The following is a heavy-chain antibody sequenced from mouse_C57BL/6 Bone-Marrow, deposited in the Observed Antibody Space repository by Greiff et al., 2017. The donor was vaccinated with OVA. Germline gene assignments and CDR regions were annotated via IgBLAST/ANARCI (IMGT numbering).Heavy chain of an antibody. J-gene: IGHJ3*01. V-gene: IGHV5-17*01. Sequence: EVKLVESGGGLVKPGGSLKLSCAASGFTFSDYGMHWVRQAPEKGLEWVAYISSGSSTIYYADTVKGRFTISRDNAKNTLFLQMTSLRSEDTAMYYCARGIYYGNYDWFAYWGQGTLVTVSA. D-gene: IGHD2-1*01. CDR1: GFTFSDYG. CDR3: ARGIYYGNYDWFAY. CDR2: ISSGSSTI.